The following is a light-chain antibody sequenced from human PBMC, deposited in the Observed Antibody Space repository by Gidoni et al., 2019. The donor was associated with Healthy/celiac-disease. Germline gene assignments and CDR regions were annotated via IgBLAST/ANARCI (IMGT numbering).Light chain of an antibody. J-gene: IGKJ2*01. CDR3: QQYNNWPPEKT. V-gene: IGKV3-15*01. CDR1: QSVSSN. CDR2: GAS. Sequence: EIVMTQSPATLSVSPGERATLSCRASQSVSSNSAWYQQKPGQAPRLLISGASTRATGIPARFSGSGSGTEFTLTISSLQSEDFAVYYCQQYNNWPPEKTFGQGTKLEIK.